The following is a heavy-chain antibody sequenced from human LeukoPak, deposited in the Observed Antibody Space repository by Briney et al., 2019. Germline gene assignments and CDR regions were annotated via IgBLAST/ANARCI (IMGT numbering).Heavy chain of an antibody. CDR1: GGSISSSNSY. V-gene: IGHV4-39*01. CDR2: IYYRGST. CDR3: ARRTTYFDY. J-gene: IGHJ4*02. D-gene: IGHD1-1*01. Sequence: SETLSLTCTVSGGSISSSNSYWGWIRQPPGKGLEWIGSIYYRGSTYFNPSLKSRVTISVDTSKSKFSVKLSSVTATDTAVYYCARRTTYFDYWGQGTLVTVSS.